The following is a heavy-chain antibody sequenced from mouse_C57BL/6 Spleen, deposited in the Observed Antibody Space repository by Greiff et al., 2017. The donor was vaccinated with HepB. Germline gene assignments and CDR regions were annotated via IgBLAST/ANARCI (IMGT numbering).Heavy chain of an antibody. V-gene: IGHV1-81*01. CDR2: IYPRSGNT. J-gene: IGHJ2*01. CDR1: GYTFTSYG. CDR3: ARGGSSGYVRHYYY. D-gene: IGHD3-2*02. Sequence: QVQLQQSGAELARPGASVKLSCKASGYTFTSYGISGVKQRTGQGLEWIGEIYPRSGNTYYNEKFKGKATLTADKSSSTAYMELRSLTSEDSAVYFCARGGSSGYVRHYYYCGQGTTLIVSS.